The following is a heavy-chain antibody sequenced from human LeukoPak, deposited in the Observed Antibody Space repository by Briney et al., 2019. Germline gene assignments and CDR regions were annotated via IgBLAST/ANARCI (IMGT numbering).Heavy chain of an antibody. V-gene: IGHV3-23*01. Sequence: PGGSLRLSCAASGFTFSSYTMSWVRRAPGKGLEWVSAISGSGGSTYYADSVKGRFSISRDNSKNTLYLQMTNLRAEDTALYSCAKGGMAARPNWLDPWGQGTLVSVSS. J-gene: IGHJ5*02. CDR1: GFTFSSYT. CDR3: AKGGMAARPNWLDP. CDR2: ISGSGGST. D-gene: IGHD6-6*01.